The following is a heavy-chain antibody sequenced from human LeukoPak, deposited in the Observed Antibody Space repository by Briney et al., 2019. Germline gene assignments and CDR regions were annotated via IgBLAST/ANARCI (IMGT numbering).Heavy chain of an antibody. V-gene: IGHV1-46*01. Sequence: ASVKVSCKASGYTFTSYYMHWVRQAPGQGLEWMGIINPSGGSTSYAQKFQGRVTMTRDTSASTVYMELSSLRSEDTAVYYCAAISYSSGTDYWGQGTLVTVSS. J-gene: IGHJ4*01. D-gene: IGHD6-19*01. CDR3: AAISYSSGTDY. CDR2: INPSGGST. CDR1: GYTFTSYY.